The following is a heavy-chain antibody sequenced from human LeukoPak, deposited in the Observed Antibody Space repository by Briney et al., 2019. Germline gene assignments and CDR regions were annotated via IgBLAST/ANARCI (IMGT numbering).Heavy chain of an antibody. V-gene: IGHV3-7*04. J-gene: IGHJ4*02. CDR3: ARTRGYSYGDFDY. CDR2: IKQDGSDK. Sequence: GGSLRLSCAASGFTFNTYAMSWVRQAPGKGLEWVANIKQDGSDKYYVDSVKGRFAISRDNAKNSLYLQMNSLRAEDTAVYYCARTRGYSYGDFDYWGQGTLVTVSS. D-gene: IGHD5-18*01. CDR1: GFTFNTYA.